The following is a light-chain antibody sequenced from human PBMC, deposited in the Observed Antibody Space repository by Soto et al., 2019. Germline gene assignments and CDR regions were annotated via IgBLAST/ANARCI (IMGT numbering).Light chain of an antibody. J-gene: IGKJ4*01. CDR2: AAS. V-gene: IGKV1-39*01. CDR1: QSISSY. Sequence: DIQMTQSPASLSASVADRVTITCRASQSISSYLNWYQQKPGKAPKSLIYAASNLQSGVPSRFSGSGSGTDFTLTISSLQPEDFATYYCQQNYITPPLTFGGGTKVDIK. CDR3: QQNYITPPLT.